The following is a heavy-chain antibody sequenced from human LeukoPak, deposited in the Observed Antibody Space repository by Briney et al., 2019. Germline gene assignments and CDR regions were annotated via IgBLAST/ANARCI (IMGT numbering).Heavy chain of an antibody. V-gene: IGHV3-23*01. CDR3: AKDAVRYYDSSGYPDAFDI. CDR2: IGGSGGST. J-gene: IGHJ3*02. Sequence: PGGSLRLSCAASGFTFSTYAMSWVRQAPGKGLEWVSAIGGSGGSTYYADSVKGRFTISRDNSKNTLYLQMNSLRAEDTAVYYCAKDAVRYYDSSGYPDAFDIWGQGTMVTVPS. CDR1: GFTFSTYA. D-gene: IGHD3-22*01.